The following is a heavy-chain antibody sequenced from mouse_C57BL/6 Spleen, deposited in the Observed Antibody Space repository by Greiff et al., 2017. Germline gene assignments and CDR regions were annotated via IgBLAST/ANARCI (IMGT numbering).Heavy chain of an antibody. J-gene: IGHJ1*03. CDR3: ARSDYDGSSYRYFDV. D-gene: IGHD1-1*01. CDR1: GYTFTSYW. CDR2: IDPSDSYT. V-gene: IGHV1-50*01. Sequence: QVQLQQPGAELVKPGASVKLSCTASGYTFTSYWMQWVKQRPGQGLEWIGEIDPSDSYTNYNQKFKGKATLTVDTSSSTAYLQLSSLTSEDSAVYYCARSDYDGSSYRYFDVWGTGTTVTVSS.